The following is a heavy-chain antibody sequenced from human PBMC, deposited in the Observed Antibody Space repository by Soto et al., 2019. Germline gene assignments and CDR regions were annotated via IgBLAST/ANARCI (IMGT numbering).Heavy chain of an antibody. CDR3: ARGPITQTSFIDH. CDR2: ISYDGGNQ. CDR1: GFTFSSYP. Sequence: GGSLRLSCEASGFTFSSYPMHWVRQAPGKGLEWVTVISYDGGNQYYADSVKGRFTISRDNSKDTLYLQMHSLRSDDTAVYFCARGPITQTSFIDHWGQGTLVTVSS. V-gene: IGHV3-30-3*01. J-gene: IGHJ4*02. D-gene: IGHD1-20*01.